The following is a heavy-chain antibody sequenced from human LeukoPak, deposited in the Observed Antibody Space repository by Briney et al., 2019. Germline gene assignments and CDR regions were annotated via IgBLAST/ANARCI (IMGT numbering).Heavy chain of an antibody. V-gene: IGHV4-39*07. D-gene: IGHD6-13*01. CDR1: GGSISSSSYY. CDR2: IYTSGST. CDR3: ARVAAAGTFGVFDI. J-gene: IGHJ3*02. Sequence: SETLSLTCTVSGGSISSSSYYWGWIRQPPGKGLEWIGRIYTSGSTNYNPSLKSRVTMSVDTSKNQFSLKLSSVTAADTAVYYCARVAAAGTFGVFDIWGQGTMVTVSS.